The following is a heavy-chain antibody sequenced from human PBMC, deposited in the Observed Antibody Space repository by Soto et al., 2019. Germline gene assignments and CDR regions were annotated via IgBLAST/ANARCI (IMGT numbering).Heavy chain of an antibody. CDR1: GGSISSGGYY. CDR3: ARGWEGIPPFYAGHWFDP. Sequence: SETLSLTCTVSGGSISSGGYYWSWIRQHPGKGLEWIGYIYYSGSTYYNPSLKSRVTISVDTSKNQFSLKLSSVTAADTAVYYCARGWEGIPPFYAGHWFDPWGQGTLVTVSS. CDR2: IYYSGST. V-gene: IGHV4-31*03. J-gene: IGHJ5*02. D-gene: IGHD1-26*01.